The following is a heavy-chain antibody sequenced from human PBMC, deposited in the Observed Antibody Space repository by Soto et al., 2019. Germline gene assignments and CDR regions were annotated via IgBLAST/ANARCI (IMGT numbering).Heavy chain of an antibody. Sequence: QITLKESGPPLVKPTQTLTLTCTFSGFSLSTSGVGVGWIRQPAGKALEWLALIYWDDDKRYSPSLKSRLTITKNTSKNQVVLTMTNMDPVDTATYYCAHRRSYCSGGSCYSGFDYWGQGTLVTVSS. V-gene: IGHV2-5*02. CDR1: GFSLSTSGVG. CDR3: AHRRSYCSGGSCYSGFDY. D-gene: IGHD2-15*01. J-gene: IGHJ4*02. CDR2: IYWDDDK.